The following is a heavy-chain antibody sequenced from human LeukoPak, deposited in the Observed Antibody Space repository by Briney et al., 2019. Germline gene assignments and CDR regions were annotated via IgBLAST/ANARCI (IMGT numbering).Heavy chain of an antibody. CDR3: ASFNYEGDY. V-gene: IGHV4-34*01. J-gene: IGHJ4*02. CDR1: GGSLSGYY. CDR2: INHSGST. Sequence: SETLSLTCAVSGGSLSGYYWTWIRQPPGKGLEWIGEINHSGSTNYNPSLKSRVTISVDTSKNQFSLKLSSVTAADTAVYYCASFNYEGDYWGQGTLVTVSS. D-gene: IGHD3-3*01.